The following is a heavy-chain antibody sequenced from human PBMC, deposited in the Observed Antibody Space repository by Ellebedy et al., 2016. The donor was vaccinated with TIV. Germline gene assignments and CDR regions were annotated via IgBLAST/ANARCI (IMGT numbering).Heavy chain of an antibody. CDR2: VNGGGLVI. J-gene: IGHJ4*02. D-gene: IGHD6-19*01. CDR3: VKVIATSGWPYYFHY. Sequence: PGGSLRLSCAASGFTFSSYAMSWVRQAPGKGLEWVAGVNGGGLVIAYADSVKGRFTISRDNSQNSLYLQMSSLRAEDTAVYYCVKVIATSGWPYYFHYWGQGTLVTVSS. CDR1: GFTFSSYA. V-gene: IGHV3-23*01.